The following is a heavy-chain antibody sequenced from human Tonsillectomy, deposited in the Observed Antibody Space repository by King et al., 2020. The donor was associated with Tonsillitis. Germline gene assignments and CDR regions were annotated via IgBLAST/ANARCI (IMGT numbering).Heavy chain of an antibody. D-gene: IGHD4-17*01. Sequence: VQLLESGGGLVQPGGSLSLSCAASGFIFSTYDMHWVRQTPGKGLEWVSAIVTHGGTHYPDSLKGRFTVTRENGKNSLYLQMNSLRPEDTAVYYCARAVTRDHDYAGAFNTWGHGTVVIVS. CDR2: IVTHGGT. V-gene: IGHV3-13*04. CDR3: ARAVTRDHDYAGAFNT. CDR1: GFIFSTYD. J-gene: IGHJ3*02.